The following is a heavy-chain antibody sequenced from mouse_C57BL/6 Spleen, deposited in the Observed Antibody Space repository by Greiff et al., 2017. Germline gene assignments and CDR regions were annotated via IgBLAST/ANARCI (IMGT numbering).Heavy chain of an antibody. CDR2: IYPGSGNT. CDR3: AREGALRNWYFDV. Sequence: QVQLQQTGAELVRPGASVKLSCKASGYTFTDYYINWVKQRPGQGLEWIARIYPGSGNTYYNEKFKGKATLTAEKSSSTAYMQLSSLTSEDSAVYCCAREGALRNWYFDVWGTGTTVTVSS. CDR1: GYTFTDYY. J-gene: IGHJ1*03. D-gene: IGHD1-1*01. V-gene: IGHV1-76*01.